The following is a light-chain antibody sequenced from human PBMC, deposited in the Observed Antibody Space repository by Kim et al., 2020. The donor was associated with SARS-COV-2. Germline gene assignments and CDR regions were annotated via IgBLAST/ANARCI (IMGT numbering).Light chain of an antibody. J-gene: IGKJ4*01. CDR2: EAS. V-gene: IGKV1D-12*01. Sequence: SASVGDRVTITCRASQDISSWLGWYQQQPGKAPKVLIYEASNLQSGVPSRFSGSGSGTDFTLTINSLQPEDFATYYCQQTHSFPLTFGGGTKLEIK. CDR1: QDISSW. CDR3: QQTHSFPLT.